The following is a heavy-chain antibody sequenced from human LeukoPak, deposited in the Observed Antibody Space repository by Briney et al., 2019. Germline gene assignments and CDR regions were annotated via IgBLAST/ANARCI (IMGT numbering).Heavy chain of an antibody. J-gene: IGHJ4*02. D-gene: IGHD2-2*02. CDR2: INHSGST. Sequence: PSETLSLTCAVYGGSFSGYYWSWIRQPPGKGLEWIGEINHSGSTNYNSSLKSRVTISVDTSKNQFSLKLSSVTAADTAVYYCARWVGYCSSTSCYMDYWGQGTLVTVSS. CDR3: ARWVGYCSSTSCYMDY. V-gene: IGHV4-34*01. CDR1: GGSFSGYY.